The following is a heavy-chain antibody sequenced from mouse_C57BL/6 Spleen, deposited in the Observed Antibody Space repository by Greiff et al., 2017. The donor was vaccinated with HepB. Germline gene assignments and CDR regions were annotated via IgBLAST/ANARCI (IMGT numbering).Heavy chain of an antibody. CDR1: GYTFTSYW. J-gene: IGHJ1*03. V-gene: IGHV1-72*01. CDR3: ARDYDYGGYFDV. CDR2: IDPNSGGT. Sequence: QVQLKQPGAELVKPGASVKLSCKASGYTFTSYWMHWVKQRPGRGLEWIGRIDPNSGGTKYNEKFKSKATLTVDKPSSTAYMQLSSLTSEDSAVYYCARDYDYGGYFDVWGTGTTVTVSS. D-gene: IGHD2-4*01.